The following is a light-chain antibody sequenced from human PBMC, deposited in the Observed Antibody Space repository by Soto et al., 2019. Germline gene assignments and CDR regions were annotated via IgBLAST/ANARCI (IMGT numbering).Light chain of an antibody. CDR3: CSYAGSYTYV. V-gene: IGLV2-23*02. Sequence: QSALTQPASVSGSPGQSITISCTGTSSDVGSYNFVSWYHQHPGKAPKLMIYEVSKRPSGVSNGFSGSKSGNTASLTISGLQAEDEADYYCCSYAGSYTYVFGSGTKVTVL. CDR1: SSDVGSYNF. CDR2: EVS. J-gene: IGLJ1*01.